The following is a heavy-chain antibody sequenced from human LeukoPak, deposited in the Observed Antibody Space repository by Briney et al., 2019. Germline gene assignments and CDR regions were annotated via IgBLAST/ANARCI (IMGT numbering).Heavy chain of an antibody. Sequence: SETLSLTCTVSGDSISRYYWSWIRQPSGKGLEWIGYIYYSGSTNYNPSLKSRVTISVDTSKNQFSLKLSSVTAADTAVYYCARDRKQGWFDPWGQGTLVTVSS. CDR3: ARDRKQGWFDP. V-gene: IGHV4-59*01. D-gene: IGHD1-14*01. CDR1: GDSISRYY. J-gene: IGHJ5*02. CDR2: IYYSGST.